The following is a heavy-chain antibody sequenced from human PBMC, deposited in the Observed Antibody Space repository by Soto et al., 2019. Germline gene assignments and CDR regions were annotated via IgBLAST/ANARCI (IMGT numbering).Heavy chain of an antibody. V-gene: IGHV3-74*01. D-gene: IGHD6-19*01. CDR2: INSDGSST. J-gene: IGHJ4*02. CDR1: GFTFSSYW. CDR3: ARDRRIAVAGTCFDY. Sequence: PGGSLRLSCAASGFTFSSYWMHWVRQAPGKGLVWVSRINSDGSSTSYADSVKGRFTISRDNAKNTLYLQMNSLRAEDTAVYYCARDRRIAVAGTCFDYWGQGTLVTVSS.